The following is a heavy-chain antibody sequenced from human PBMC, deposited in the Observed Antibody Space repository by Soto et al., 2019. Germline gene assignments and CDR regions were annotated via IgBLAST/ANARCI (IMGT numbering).Heavy chain of an antibody. J-gene: IGHJ4*02. D-gene: IGHD6-13*01. CDR3: TKAFIAVAVPDY. Sequence: PGGSLRLSCAASGFTFHSHAMSWVRLAPGKGLEWISSITGNGLNSYYANSVKGRFTISRDNSKNTVYLQMNGLGAKDTAVYYCTKAFIAVAVPDYWGQGTLVTVS. CDR1: GFTFHSHA. CDR2: ITGNGLNS. V-gene: IGHV3-23*01.